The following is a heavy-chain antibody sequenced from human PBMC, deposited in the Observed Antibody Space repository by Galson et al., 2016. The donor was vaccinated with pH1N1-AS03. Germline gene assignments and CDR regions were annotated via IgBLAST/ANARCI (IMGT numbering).Heavy chain of an antibody. CDR1: GFSLPTSGMC. J-gene: IGHJ5*02. D-gene: IGHD1-26*01. CDR3: ARGYSGSYFHWFDP. V-gene: IGHV2-70*11. Sequence: PALVKPTQTLTVTCTFSGFSLPTSGMCVSWIRQPPGKALEWLARIDWDDDKYYTTSLKTRLTISQDPSKNQVVLTMTDMDPVDTATYYCARGYSGSYFHWFDPWGQGTLVTASS. CDR2: IDWDDDK.